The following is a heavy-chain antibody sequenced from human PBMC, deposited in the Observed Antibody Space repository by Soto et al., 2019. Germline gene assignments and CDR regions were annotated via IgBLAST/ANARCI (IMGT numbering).Heavy chain of an antibody. V-gene: IGHV1-69*08. J-gene: IGHJ4*02. Sequence: QVQLVQSGAEVKKPGSSVKVSCKASGGTFSSYTISWVRQAPGQGLEWMGRIIPILGIANYAQKFQGRVTITADKSTSTAYVELSSLRSEDTAVYYCARDSSGYPLDYWGQGTLVTVSS. CDR3: ARDSSGYPLDY. D-gene: IGHD6-13*01. CDR2: IIPILGIA. CDR1: GGTFSSYT.